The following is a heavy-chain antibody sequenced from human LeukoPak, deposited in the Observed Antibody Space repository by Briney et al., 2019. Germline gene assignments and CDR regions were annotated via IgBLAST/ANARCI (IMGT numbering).Heavy chain of an antibody. CDR3: ARGLIDHHSSSWYPFDY. V-gene: IGHV4-59*08. CDR2: IYYSGST. J-gene: IGHJ4*02. D-gene: IGHD6-13*01. Sequence: PSETLSLTCTVSGGSISSYYWSWIRQPPGKGLEWIGYIYYSGSTNYNPSLKSRVTISVDTSKNQFSLKLSSVTAADTAVYYCARGLIDHHSSSWYPFDYWGQGTLVTVSS. CDR1: GGSISSYY.